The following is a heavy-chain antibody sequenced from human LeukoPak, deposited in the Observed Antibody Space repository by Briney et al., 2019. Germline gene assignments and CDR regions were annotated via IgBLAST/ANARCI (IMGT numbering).Heavy chain of an antibody. V-gene: IGHV5-51*01. J-gene: IGHJ3*02. CDR3: ASGGMDIVVVPAAMSVFGTHAFDI. Sequence: GESLKISCKGSGYSFTGYWIGWVRQMPGKGLEWMGIIYPGDSDTRYSPSFQGQVTISADKSISTAYLQWSSLKASDTAMYYCASGGMDIVVVPAAMSVFGTHAFDIWGQGTMVTVSS. D-gene: IGHD2-2*03. CDR1: GYSFTGYW. CDR2: IYPGDSDT.